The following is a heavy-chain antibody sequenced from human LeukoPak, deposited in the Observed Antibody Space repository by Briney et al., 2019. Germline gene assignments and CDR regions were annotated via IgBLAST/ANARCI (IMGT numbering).Heavy chain of an antibody. CDR3: AKDRSGYDYYGQFNFDY. Sequence: GGSLRLSCAASGFTFSSHAMSWVRQAPGEGLEWVSGISGSGGTTYYADSVKGRFTISRDNSKNTLYVQMNSLRAEDTAVYYCAKDRSGYDYYGQFNFDYWGQGILVTVSS. D-gene: IGHD5-12*01. V-gene: IGHV3-23*01. CDR1: GFTFSSHA. CDR2: ISGSGGTT. J-gene: IGHJ4*02.